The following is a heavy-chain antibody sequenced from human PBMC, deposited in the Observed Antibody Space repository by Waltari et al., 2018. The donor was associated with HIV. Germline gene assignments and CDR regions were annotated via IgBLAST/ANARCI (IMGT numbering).Heavy chain of an antibody. Sequence: EVQLVESGGGLVQPGRSLRLSCAASGFTFDDYAMHWVRQASGKGLEWVSGISWNSGSIGYADSVKGRFTISRDNAKNSLYLQMSSLRAEDTALYYCAKDKSSSSDDAFDIWGQGTMVTVSS. CDR2: ISWNSGSI. V-gene: IGHV3-9*01. J-gene: IGHJ3*02. D-gene: IGHD6-13*01. CDR3: AKDKSSSSDDAFDI. CDR1: GFTFDDYA.